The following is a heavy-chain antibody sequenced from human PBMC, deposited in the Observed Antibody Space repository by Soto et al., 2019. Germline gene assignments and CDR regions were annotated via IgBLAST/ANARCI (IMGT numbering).Heavy chain of an antibody. CDR2: INPNSGGT. D-gene: IGHD3-16*01. V-gene: IGHV1-2*02. Sequence: SVKVSCKASGYTFTGYYMHWVRQAPGQGLEWMGWINPNSGGTNYAQKFQGRVTMTRDTSISTAYMELSRLRSDDTAVYYCARGMITFPTFPFDYWGQGTLVTVS. CDR3: ARGMITFPTFPFDY. J-gene: IGHJ4*02. CDR1: GYTFTGYY.